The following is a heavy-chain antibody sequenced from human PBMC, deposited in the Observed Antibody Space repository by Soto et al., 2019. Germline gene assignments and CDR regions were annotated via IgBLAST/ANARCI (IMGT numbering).Heavy chain of an antibody. CDR1: GFRFEDYV. V-gene: IGHV3-74*01. J-gene: IGHJ4*02. D-gene: IGHD1-26*01. Sequence: PGGSLRLSCAASGFRFEDYVMHWVRQRPGKGLEWVSRVNSDGSGTSYADSVKGRFTVSRDNAKNTLYLQMNSLRAEDAAVYYCGSVFEYWGQGXLVTVSS. CDR2: VNSDGSGT. CDR3: GSVFEY.